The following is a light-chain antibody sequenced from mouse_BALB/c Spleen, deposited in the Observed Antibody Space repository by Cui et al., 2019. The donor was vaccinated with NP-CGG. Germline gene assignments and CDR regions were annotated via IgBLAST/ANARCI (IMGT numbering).Light chain of an antibody. V-gene: IGLV1*01. CDR2: GTN. J-gene: IGLJ1*01. CDR1: TGAVTTSNY. CDR3: ALWYSNHWV. Sequence: QAVVTQESALTTSPGETVTLTCRSSTGAVTTSNYANWVQEKADHLFTGLIGGTNNRAPGVPARFSGSLIGDKAALTITGAQTEDEAIYFCALWYSNHWVFGGGTKLPVL.